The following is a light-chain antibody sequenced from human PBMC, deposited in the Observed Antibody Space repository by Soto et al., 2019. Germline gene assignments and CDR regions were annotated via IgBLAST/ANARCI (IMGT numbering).Light chain of an antibody. CDR2: GAS. CDR1: QSVSSSY. Sequence: EIVLTQSPGTLSLSPGERATLSCRASQSVSSSYLAWYQQKPGQAPRLLIYGASSRANGIPDRFSSSASGTTFTLTISSLEPEDFAIYYCQQRGDWPAFGQGTKVDIK. CDR3: QQRGDWPA. V-gene: IGKV3D-20*02. J-gene: IGKJ1*01.